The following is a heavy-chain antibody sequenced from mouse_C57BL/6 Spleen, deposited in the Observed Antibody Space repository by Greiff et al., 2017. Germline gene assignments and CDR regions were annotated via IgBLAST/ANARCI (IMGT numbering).Heavy chain of an antibody. CDR2: IDPENGDT. J-gene: IGHJ2*01. CDR1: GYNITDDY. CDR3: TTSTTVVAGFDY. V-gene: IGHV14-4*01. Sequence: VQLQQSGAELVRPGASVKLSCTASGYNITDDYMHWVKQRPEQGLEWIGWIDPENGDTEYASKFQGKATITADTSSNTAYMQLSSLTSEDTAVYYCTTSTTVVAGFDYWGQGTTLTVSS. D-gene: IGHD1-1*01.